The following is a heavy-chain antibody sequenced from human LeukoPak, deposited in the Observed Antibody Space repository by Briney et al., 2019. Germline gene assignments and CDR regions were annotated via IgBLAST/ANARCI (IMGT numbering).Heavy chain of an antibody. J-gene: IGHJ4*02. CDR2: IYYSGTT. CDR1: GGSISSGDYY. V-gene: IGHV4-30-4*01. D-gene: IGHD3-10*01. Sequence: PSETLSLTCTVSGGSISSGDYYWSWIRQPPGKGLEWIGYIYYSGTTYYTPSLKSRVTISVDTSKNQFSLKLTSVTAADTAVYFCARGPYGSGSYHWGQGTLVTVSS. CDR3: ARGPYGSGSYH.